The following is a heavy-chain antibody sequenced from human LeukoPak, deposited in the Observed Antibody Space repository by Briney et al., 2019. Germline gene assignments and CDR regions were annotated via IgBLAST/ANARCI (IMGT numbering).Heavy chain of an antibody. Sequence: GASVKVSCKASGGTFSSYAISWVRQAPGQGLEWMGGIIPTFGTANYAQKFQGRVTITADESTSTAYMELSSLRSEDTAVYYCATSPLYYDILTGKEMDVWGKGTTVTVSS. J-gene: IGHJ6*04. CDR3: ATSPLYYDILTGKEMDV. D-gene: IGHD3-9*01. CDR2: IIPTFGTA. CDR1: GGTFSSYA. V-gene: IGHV1-69*13.